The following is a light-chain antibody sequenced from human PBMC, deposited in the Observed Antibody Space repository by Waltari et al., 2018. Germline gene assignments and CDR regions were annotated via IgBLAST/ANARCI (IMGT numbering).Light chain of an antibody. Sequence: QSVLTQPPSVSGAPGQRVTLSCPGSGSNIGAYDVHWYQHRPGKAPKLLSYGVHIWPPGDPDRFFVTKSGASAALAIARLRAEDGGVYDCQSYDTSLSVVFGVGTKLTVL. CDR1: GSNIGAYD. CDR2: GVH. V-gene: IGLV1-40*01. CDR3: QSYDTSLSVV. J-gene: IGLJ3*02.